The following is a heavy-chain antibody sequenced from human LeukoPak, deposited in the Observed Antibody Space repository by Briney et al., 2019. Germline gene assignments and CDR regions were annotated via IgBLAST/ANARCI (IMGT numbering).Heavy chain of an antibody. CDR3: ARVPSAVAGPDAFDI. Sequence: SETLSLTCTVSGGSVSSVSYYWSWIRQPPGKGLEWIGYIYYSGSTNYNPSLKSRVTISVDTSKNQFSLKLSSVTAADTAMYYCARVPSAVAGPDAFDIWGQGTMVTVSS. V-gene: IGHV4-61*01. D-gene: IGHD6-19*01. CDR1: GGSVSSVSYY. CDR2: IYYSGST. J-gene: IGHJ3*02.